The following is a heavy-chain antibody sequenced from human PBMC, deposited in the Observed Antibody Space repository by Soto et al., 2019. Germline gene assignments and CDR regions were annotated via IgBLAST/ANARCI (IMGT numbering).Heavy chain of an antibody. CDR2: IRSKAYGGTT. Sequence: GGSLRLSCTASGFTFGDYAMSWFRQAPGKGLEWVGFIRSKAYGGTTEYAASVKGRFTISRDDSKSIAYLQMNSLKTEDTDVYYCTRGDHGPLHWSAPWGKGTPVPVFS. CDR1: GFTFGDYA. D-gene: IGHD2-15*01. CDR3: TRGDHGPLHWSAP. V-gene: IGHV3-49*03. J-gene: IGHJ5*02.